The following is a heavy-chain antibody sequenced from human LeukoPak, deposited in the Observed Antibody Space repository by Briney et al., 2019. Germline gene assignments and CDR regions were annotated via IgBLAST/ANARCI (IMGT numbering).Heavy chain of an antibody. CDR1: GYTFTSYA. CDR2: INAGNGNT. Sequence: ASVKVSCKASGYTFTSYAMHWVRQAPGQRLEWMGWINAGNGNTKYSQKFQGRVTITRDTSASTAYIELSSLRSEDTAMYYCARGSTSDWPLDHWGQETLVTISS. V-gene: IGHV1-3*01. J-gene: IGHJ4*02. CDR3: ARGSTSDWPLDH. D-gene: IGHD2-2*01.